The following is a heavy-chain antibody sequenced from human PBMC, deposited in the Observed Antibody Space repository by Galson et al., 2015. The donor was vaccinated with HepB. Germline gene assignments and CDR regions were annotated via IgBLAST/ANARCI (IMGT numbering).Heavy chain of an antibody. J-gene: IGHJ3*02. CDR3: ARHFALRGDAFDI. CDR2: IYYSGST. V-gene: IGHV4-39*01. Sequence: SETLSLTCTVSGGSISSSSYYWGWIRQPPGKGLEWIGSIYYSGSTYYNPSLKSRVTISVDTSKNQFSLKLSSVTAADTAVYYCARHFALRGDAFDIWGQGTMVTVSS. D-gene: IGHD3-10*01. CDR1: GGSISSSSYY.